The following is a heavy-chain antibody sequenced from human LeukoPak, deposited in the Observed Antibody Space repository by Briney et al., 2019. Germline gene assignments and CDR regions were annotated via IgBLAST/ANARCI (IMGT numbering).Heavy chain of an antibody. J-gene: IGHJ3*02. V-gene: IGHV3-23*01. CDR1: GFTFRSYS. D-gene: IGHD3-16*01. Sequence: GGSLRLSCAASGFTFRSYSMMWVRQAPGKGLEWVSSINGGGGSTYYADSVKGRFTSSRDNSKYALYLQMNSLRAEDTAVFYCAKGSVFGTFDIWGQGTMVTVSS. CDR2: INGGGGST. CDR3: AKGSVFGTFDI.